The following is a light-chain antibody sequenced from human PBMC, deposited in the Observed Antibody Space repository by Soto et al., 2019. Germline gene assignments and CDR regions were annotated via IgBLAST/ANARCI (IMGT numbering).Light chain of an antibody. CDR1: QSVSIL. J-gene: IGKJ1*01. CDR2: GAS. CDR3: PDHNKLPRT. Sequence: ESVFTHSPATVCVSTGESATLSSSASQSVSILLAWYQHKPGQAPRLLIYGASTRPTGIPASFSGSRPGTEFTLTICSLQSEDFAVYCTPDHNKLPRTSCQGT. V-gene: IGKV3-15*01.